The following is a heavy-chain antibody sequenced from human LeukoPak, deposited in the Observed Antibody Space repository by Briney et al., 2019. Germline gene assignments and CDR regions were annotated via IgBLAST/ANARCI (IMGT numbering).Heavy chain of an antibody. D-gene: IGHD3-10*01. V-gene: IGHV3-74*01. Sequence: GGSLRLSCAASGFTFSNYWMHWVRQAPGKGLMWVSRINSDGSTTNYADSVKGRFTISRDNAKNTLYLQMNSLRAEDTAVYYCARTMVRGVINYYGMDVRGQGTTVTVSS. CDR3: ARTMVRGVINYYGMDV. J-gene: IGHJ6*02. CDR2: INSDGSTT. CDR1: GFTFSNYW.